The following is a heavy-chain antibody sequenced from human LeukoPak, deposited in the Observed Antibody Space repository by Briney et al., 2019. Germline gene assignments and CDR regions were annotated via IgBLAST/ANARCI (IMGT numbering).Heavy chain of an antibody. D-gene: IGHD4-17*01. V-gene: IGHV3-23*01. CDR3: AKDPNGDYIGAFDI. J-gene: IGHJ3*02. CDR2: ISGSGGST. CDR1: KFNFHNYG. Sequence: GGSLRLSCTTPKFNFHNYGLTWVRQAPGKELEWVSSISGSGGSTQYAASVQGRFTISRDNSKNTLYLQMNSLRAEDTAVYFCAKDPNGDYIGAFDIWGQGTMVTVSS.